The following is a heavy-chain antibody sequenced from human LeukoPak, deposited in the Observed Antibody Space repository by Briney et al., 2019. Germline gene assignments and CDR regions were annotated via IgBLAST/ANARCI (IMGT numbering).Heavy chain of an antibody. CDR3: AKGGYDTRGYYYGFDY. D-gene: IGHD3-22*01. CDR1: GFTFSNYV. J-gene: IGHJ4*02. Sequence: GGSLRLSCAASGFTFSNYVMNWVRQAPGRGLEGVSVISSSGDSRYYADSVKGRFTISRDNSKNTLYLQMNSLTVEDTAVYYCAKGGYDTRGYYYGFDYWGQGTLVTVSS. CDR2: ISSSGDSR. V-gene: IGHV3-23*01.